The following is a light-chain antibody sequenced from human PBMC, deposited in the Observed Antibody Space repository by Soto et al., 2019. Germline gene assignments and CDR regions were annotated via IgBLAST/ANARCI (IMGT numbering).Light chain of an antibody. CDR3: QHYNSWPYT. CDR2: GAS. V-gene: IGKV3-15*01. Sequence: EIVMTQSPATLSVSPGERATLSCRATQSVSSNLAWYQHKPGQAPRLLIYGASTRATGIPARFSGSGSGTEFTLTISSLQSEDFAVYYCQHYNSWPYTFGQGTELEIK. CDR1: QSVSSN. J-gene: IGKJ2*01.